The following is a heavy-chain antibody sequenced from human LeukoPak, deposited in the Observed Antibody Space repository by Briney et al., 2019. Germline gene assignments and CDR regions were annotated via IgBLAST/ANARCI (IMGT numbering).Heavy chain of an antibody. CDR1: GGSISSSSYY. CDR2: IYYGGST. D-gene: IGHD5-12*01. J-gene: IGHJ4*02. V-gene: IGHV4-61*05. CDR3: ARVSGYDWESFYDY. Sequence: SETLSLTCTVSGGSISSSSYYWGWIRQPPGKGLEWIGYIYYGGSTNYNPSLKSRVTISVDTSKNQFSLKLSSVTAADTAMYYCARVSGYDWESFYDYWGQGSLVTVSS.